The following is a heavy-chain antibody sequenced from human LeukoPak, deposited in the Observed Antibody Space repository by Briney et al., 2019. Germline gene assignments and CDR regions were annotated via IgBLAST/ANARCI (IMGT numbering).Heavy chain of an antibody. CDR3: ARGVGPTTAQSTFDY. D-gene: IGHD1-26*01. Sequence: PSETLSLTCTVSGVSISSSNSYWGWIRQPPGKGLEWIGSIYYSGNTYYNASLKSQVSISIDTSKNQFSLRLTSVTAADAAVYYCARGVGPTTAQSTFDYWGQGALVTVSS. V-gene: IGHV4-39*01. CDR2: IYYSGNT. J-gene: IGHJ4*02. CDR1: GVSISSSNSY.